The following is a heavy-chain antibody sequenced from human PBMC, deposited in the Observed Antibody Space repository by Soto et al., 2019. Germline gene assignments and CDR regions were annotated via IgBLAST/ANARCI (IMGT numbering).Heavy chain of an antibody. CDR3: ARVKDCISTSCYRFDP. CDR2: IYSGGST. V-gene: IGHV3-66*01. CDR1: GFTVSSNY. Sequence: EVQLVESGGGLVQPGGSLRLSCAASGFTVSSNYMSWVRQAPGKGLEWVSVIYSGGSTYYADAVKGRFTISRDNSKKTLYLQMNSLRAEDTAVYYCARVKDCISTSCYRFDPWGQGTLVTVSS. J-gene: IGHJ5*02. D-gene: IGHD2-2*01.